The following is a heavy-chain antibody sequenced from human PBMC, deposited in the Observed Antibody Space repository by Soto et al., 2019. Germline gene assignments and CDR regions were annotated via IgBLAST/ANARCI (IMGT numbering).Heavy chain of an antibody. Sequence: GGSLRLSCAASGFTFSIFNMNWVRQAPGKGLEWVSCFSSSSTTYADSVKGRFTISRDNAKNTLYLQVNSLRAEDTAVYYCARDQGGYATDYWGQGTLVTVSS. CDR3: ARDQGGYATDY. V-gene: IGHV3-21*01. CDR2: FSSSST. D-gene: IGHD5-12*01. J-gene: IGHJ4*02. CDR1: GFTFSIFN.